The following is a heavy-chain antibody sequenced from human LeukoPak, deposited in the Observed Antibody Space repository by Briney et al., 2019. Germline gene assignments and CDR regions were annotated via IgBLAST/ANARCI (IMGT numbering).Heavy chain of an antibody. CDR1: GYTFTGYY. CDR3: ARDLPPLGSGSYGLSH. V-gene: IGHV1-2*02. Sequence: ASVKVSCNASGYTFTGYYMHWVRQAPGQGLEWMGWINPNSGGTNYAQKFQGRVTMTRDTSISTAYMELSRLRSDDTAVYYCARDLPPLGSGSYGLSHWGQGTLVTVSS. D-gene: IGHD1-26*01. CDR2: INPNSGGT. J-gene: IGHJ4*02.